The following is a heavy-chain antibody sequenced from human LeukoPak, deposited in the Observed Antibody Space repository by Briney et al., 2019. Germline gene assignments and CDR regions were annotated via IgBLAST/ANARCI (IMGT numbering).Heavy chain of an antibody. CDR1: GGTFSSYA. D-gene: IGHD3-22*01. J-gene: IGHJ5*02. CDR2: IIPIFGTA. CDR3: ARDYYDSSGYVYHAHWFDP. V-gene: IGHV1-69*05. Sequence: ASVKVSCKASGGTFSSYAISWVRQAPGQGLEWMGGIIPIFGTANYAQKFQGRVTITTDESTSTAYMELSSLRSEDTAVYYCARDYYDSSGYVYHAHWFDPWGQGTLVTVSS.